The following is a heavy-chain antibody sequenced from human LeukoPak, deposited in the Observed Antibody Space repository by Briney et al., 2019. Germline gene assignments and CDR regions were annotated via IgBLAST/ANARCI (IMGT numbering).Heavy chain of an antibody. CDR2: IYHSGST. J-gene: IGHJ5*02. D-gene: IGHD4-17*01. CDR3: ARVSRAVRKNWFDP. Sequence: SQTLSLTCAVSGGSISSGGYSWSWIRQPPGKGLEWIGYIYHSGSTYYNPSLKSRVTISVDRSKNQFPLKLSSVTAADTAVYYCARVSRAVRKNWFDPWGQGTLVTVSS. V-gene: IGHV4-30-2*01. CDR1: GGSISSGGYS.